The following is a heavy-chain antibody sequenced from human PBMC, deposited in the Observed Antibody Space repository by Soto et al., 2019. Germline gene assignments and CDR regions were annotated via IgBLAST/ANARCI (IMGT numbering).Heavy chain of an antibody. D-gene: IGHD3-22*01. CDR1: GFTFSAYG. V-gene: IGHV3-30*18. J-gene: IGHJ4*02. CDR2: ISHDGTNK. CDR3: AKDEYYYSRSGYYIFDS. Sequence: GGSLRLSCEVSGFTFSAYGMHWVRQAPGKGLEWVAAISHDGTNKNYGDSVKGRFTISRDNSKKTVYMQMNSLRPEDTALYFCAKDEYYYSRSGYYIFDSWGQGTLVTVSS.